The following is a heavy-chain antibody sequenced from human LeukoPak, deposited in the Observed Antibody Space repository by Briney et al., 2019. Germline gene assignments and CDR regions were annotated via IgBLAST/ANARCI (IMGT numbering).Heavy chain of an antibody. J-gene: IGHJ4*02. CDR2: IYYSGST. D-gene: IGHD3-22*01. CDR3: ATSLSYYYDSSGYYLY. Sequence: PSETLSLTCTVSGGSISSYYWSWLRQPPGKGLEWIGYIYYSGSTNYNPSLKSRVTISVDTSKNQFSLKLSSVTAADTAVYYCATSLSYYYDSSGYYLYWGQGTLVTVSS. V-gene: IGHV4-59*01. CDR1: GGSISSYY.